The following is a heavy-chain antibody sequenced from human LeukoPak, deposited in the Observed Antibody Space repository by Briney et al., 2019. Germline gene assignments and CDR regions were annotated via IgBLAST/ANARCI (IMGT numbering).Heavy chain of an antibody. J-gene: IGHJ3*02. D-gene: IGHD2-2*01. CDR1: GFTFSSYA. CDR3: ARSPILGYCSSTSCYGAFGI. V-gene: IGHV3-30-3*01. Sequence: GGSLRLSCAASGFTFSSYAMHWVRQAPGKGLEWVAVISYDGSNKYYADSVKGRFTISRDNSKNTLYLQMNSLRAEDTAVYYCARSPILGYCSSTSCYGAFGIWGQGTMVTVSS. CDR2: ISYDGSNK.